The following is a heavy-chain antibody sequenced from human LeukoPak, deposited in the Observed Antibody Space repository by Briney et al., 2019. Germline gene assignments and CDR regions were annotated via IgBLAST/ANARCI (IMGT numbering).Heavy chain of an antibody. CDR2: IYHSVST. V-gene: IGHV4-38-2*01. CDR1: GYSITSGYY. CDR3: AGIPDVLMVYSHAFDI. J-gene: IGHJ3*02. Sequence: SETLSLTCAVSGYSITSGYYWGWIRQPPGKGLEWIGSIYHSVSTYYNPSLKSRVTISVDTSKNQFSLKLSSVTAADTAVYYCAGIPDVLMVYSHAFDIWGQGTMVTVSS. D-gene: IGHD2-8*01.